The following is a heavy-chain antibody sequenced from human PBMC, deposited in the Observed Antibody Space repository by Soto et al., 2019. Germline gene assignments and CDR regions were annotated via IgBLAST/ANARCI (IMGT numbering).Heavy chain of an antibody. CDR3: ARRLYYDSSGFEGGGMDV. D-gene: IGHD3-22*01. CDR1: RCSISSSSYY. V-gene: IGHV4-39*01. CDR2: IYYSGST. Sequence: SETLSLTCTFSRCSISSSSYYWGWIRQPPGKGLEWIGSIYYSGSTYYNPSLKSRVTISVDTSKNQFSLKLSSVTAADMAVYYCARRLYYDSSGFEGGGMDVWGQGTTVT. J-gene: IGHJ6*02.